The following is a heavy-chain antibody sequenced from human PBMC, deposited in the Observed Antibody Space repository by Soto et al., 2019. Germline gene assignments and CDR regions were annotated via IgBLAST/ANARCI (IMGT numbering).Heavy chain of an antibody. CDR1: GDSISSYY. D-gene: IGHD3-3*01. J-gene: IGHJ6*03. CDR2: IHYSGST. Sequence: SETLSLTCTVSGDSISSYYWSWIRQLPGKGLEWIGYIHYSGSTNYNPSLKSRVTISVDTSKNQFSLKLSSVTAADTALYYCARGSFLLRFSEWSKRENHYSMDVWGKGTTVTV. CDR3: ARGSFLLRFSEWSKRENHYSMDV. V-gene: IGHV4-59*01.